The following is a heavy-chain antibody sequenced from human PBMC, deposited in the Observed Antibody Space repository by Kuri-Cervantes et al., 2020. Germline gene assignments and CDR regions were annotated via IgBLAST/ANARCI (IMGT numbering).Heavy chain of an antibody. V-gene: IGHV3-23*01. D-gene: IGHD4-17*01. CDR3: ANRVTTGMGLFREN. CDR1: GFTFSSYA. J-gene: IGHJ4*02. Sequence: ESLKISCAASGFTFSSYAMSWVRLAPGKGLEWVSAISGSGGSTYYADSVKGRFTISRDNSKNTLYLQMNSLRAEDTAVYYCANRVTTGMGLFRENWGQGTLVTVSS. CDR2: ISGSGGST.